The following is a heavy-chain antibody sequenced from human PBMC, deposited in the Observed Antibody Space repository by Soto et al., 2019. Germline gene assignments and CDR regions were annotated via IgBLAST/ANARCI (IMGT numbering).Heavy chain of an antibody. D-gene: IGHD5-12*01. CDR2: ISFDGRNT. J-gene: IGHJ6*02. Sequence: GGSLRLSCAASGFTFNNYGMHWVRQAPGKGLEWVIVISFDGRNTYYADSVKGRFTISRDNSKNTLYLQMNSLRAEDTAVYYCARDYYRFNSGYGFSMDVWGQGTTVTVSS. CDR3: ARDYYRFNSGYGFSMDV. V-gene: IGHV3-30*03. CDR1: GFTFNNYG.